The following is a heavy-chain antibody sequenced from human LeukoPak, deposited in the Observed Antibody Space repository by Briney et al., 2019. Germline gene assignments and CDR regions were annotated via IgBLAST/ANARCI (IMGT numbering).Heavy chain of an antibody. CDR1: GGSISSSSYY. J-gene: IGHJ4*02. Sequence: SETLSLTCTVSGGSISSSSYYWGWIRQPQGKGLEWIGYIYYSGSTNYNPSLKSRVTISVDTSKNQFSLKLSSVTAADTAVYYCARMTYNYGSGSLEYWGQGTLVTVSS. CDR3: ARMTYNYGSGSLEY. D-gene: IGHD3-10*01. V-gene: IGHV4-61*05. CDR2: IYYSGST.